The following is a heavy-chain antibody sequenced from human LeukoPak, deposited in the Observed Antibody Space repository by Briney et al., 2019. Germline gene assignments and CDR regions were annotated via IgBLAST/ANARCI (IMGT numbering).Heavy chain of an antibody. Sequence: ASVKVSCKASGYTFTSYGISWVRHAPGQGLEWMGWISAYNGNTNYAQKLQGRVTMTTDTSTSTAYMELRSLRSDDTAVYYCARAPYDSSGYYKGYFQHWGQGTLVTVSS. D-gene: IGHD3-22*01. J-gene: IGHJ1*01. CDR2: ISAYNGNT. CDR3: ARAPYDSSGYYKGYFQH. V-gene: IGHV1-18*01. CDR1: GYTFTSYG.